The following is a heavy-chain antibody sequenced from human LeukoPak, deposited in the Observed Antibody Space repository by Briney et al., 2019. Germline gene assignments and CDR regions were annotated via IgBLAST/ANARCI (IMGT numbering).Heavy chain of an antibody. D-gene: IGHD3-22*01. CDR3: ARDEPLYYYDSSGPWYFDL. Sequence: SETLSLTCTVSGGSISSSSYYWGWIRQPPGKGLEWIGSIYYSGSTYYNPSLKSRVTISVDTSKNQFSLKLSSVTAADAAVYYCARDEPLYYYDSSGPWYFDLWGQGTLVTVSS. CDR1: GGSISSSSYY. V-gene: IGHV4-39*07. CDR2: IYYSGST. J-gene: IGHJ2*01.